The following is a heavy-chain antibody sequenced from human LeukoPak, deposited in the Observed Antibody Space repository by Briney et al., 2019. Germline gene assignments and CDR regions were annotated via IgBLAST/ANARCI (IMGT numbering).Heavy chain of an antibody. CDR2: INHSGST. CDR3: ARRPAGDIVATIRAPGLFDY. V-gene: IGHV4-39*07. J-gene: IGHJ4*02. CDR1: GDSISSSSSY. Sequence: PSETLSLTCTVSGDSISSSSSYWGWIRQPTGKGLEWIGEINHSGSTNYNPSLKSRVTISVDTSKNQFSLKLSSVTAADTAVYYCARRPAGDIVATIRAPGLFDYWGQGTLVTVSS. D-gene: IGHD5-12*01.